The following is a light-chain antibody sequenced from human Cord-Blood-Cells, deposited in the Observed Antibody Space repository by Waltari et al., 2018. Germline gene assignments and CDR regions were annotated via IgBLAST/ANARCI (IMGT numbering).Light chain of an antibody. CDR1: QSLLHSNGYNY. Sequence: IVMTQSPLSLPVTPGEPASFSCRSSQSLLHSNGYNYLDWYLQKPGQSPQLLIYLGSNRASGVPDRFSGSGSGTDFTLKISRVEAEDVGVYYCMQALQTPITFGQGTRLEIK. J-gene: IGKJ5*01. CDR3: MQALQTPIT. CDR2: LGS. V-gene: IGKV2-28*01.